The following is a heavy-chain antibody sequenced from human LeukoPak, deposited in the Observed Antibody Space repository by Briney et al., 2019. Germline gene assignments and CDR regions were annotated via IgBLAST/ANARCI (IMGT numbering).Heavy chain of an antibody. V-gene: IGHV3-7*01. CDR3: AREDSSGWYGGYFDY. J-gene: IGHJ4*02. CDR1: GFVFTNYW. D-gene: IGHD6-19*01. Sequence: GGSLRLSCAASGFVFTNYWMSWIRQAPGKGLEWVANINQDGSEKHYVDSVKGRFTVSRDNARNSLFLQMNSLRAEDTAVYYCAREDSSGWYGGYFDYWGQGTLVTVSS. CDR2: INQDGSEK.